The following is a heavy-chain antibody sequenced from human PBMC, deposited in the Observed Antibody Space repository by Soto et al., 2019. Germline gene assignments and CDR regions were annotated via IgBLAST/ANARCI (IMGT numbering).Heavy chain of an antibody. CDR1: GFTFSSYG. J-gene: IGHJ6*02. V-gene: IGHV3-33*01. CDR2: IWYDGSNK. CDR3: ARELDDFWSGYYTGRDDGMDV. Sequence: QVQLVESGGGVVQPGRSLRLSCAASGFTFSSYGMHGVSQAPGKGLEWVAVIWYDGSNKYYADSVKGRFTIYRDNCNNTLYRTMNSMRAEDTDVYNCARELDDFWSGYYTGRDDGMDVWGQGTTVTDSS. D-gene: IGHD3-3*01.